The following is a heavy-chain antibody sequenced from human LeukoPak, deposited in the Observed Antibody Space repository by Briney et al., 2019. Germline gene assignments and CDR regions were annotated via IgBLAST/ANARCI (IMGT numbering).Heavy chain of an antibody. J-gene: IGHJ4*02. D-gene: IGHD6-13*01. Sequence: GGSLRLSCAASGFTFSNYDMHWVRQSTGKGLEWVSGIGIAGDTYHVDSVKGRFTISRENAKNSLYLQMNSLRVGDTAVYYCIRASRAAAGEFDYWGQGTLVTVSS. CDR2: IGIAGDT. V-gene: IGHV3-13*01. CDR3: IRASRAAAGEFDY. CDR1: GFTFSNYD.